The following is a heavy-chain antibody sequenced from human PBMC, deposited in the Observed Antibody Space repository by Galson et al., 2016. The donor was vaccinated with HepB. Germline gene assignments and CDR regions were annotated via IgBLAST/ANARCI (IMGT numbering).Heavy chain of an antibody. J-gene: IGHJ2*01. CDR1: GFTFSSYW. Sequence: LRLSCAASGFTFSSYWVHWVRQVPGKGLVWVSRINSDGSSTSYADSVEGRFTIPRDNAKSTLYLQMNSLRAEDTAVYYCARVPYSSGRYWFFDLWGRGTLVTVSS. D-gene: IGHD6-25*01. CDR2: INSDGSST. CDR3: ARVPYSSGRYWFFDL. V-gene: IGHV3-74*01.